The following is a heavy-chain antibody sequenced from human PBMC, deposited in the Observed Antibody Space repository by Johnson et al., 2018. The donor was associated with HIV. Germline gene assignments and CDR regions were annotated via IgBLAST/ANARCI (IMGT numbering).Heavy chain of an antibody. CDR3: ASGIAVAGTLLDAFDI. Sequence: QVQLVESGGGVAQPGRSLRLSCTASGFTFSTYAMHWVRQAPGKGLEWVAFIRYDGSNKYYADSVKGRFTISRDNSKNTLYLQMNSLRAEDTAVYYCASGIAVAGTLLDAFDIWGQGTMVTVSS. D-gene: IGHD6-19*01. CDR1: GFTFSTYA. CDR2: IRYDGSNK. V-gene: IGHV3-30*02. J-gene: IGHJ3*02.